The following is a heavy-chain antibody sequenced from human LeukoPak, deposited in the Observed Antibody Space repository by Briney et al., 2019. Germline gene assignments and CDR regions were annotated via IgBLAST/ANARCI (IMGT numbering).Heavy chain of an antibody. D-gene: IGHD6-19*01. CDR1: GGSISSYY. CDR2: IYYSGST. V-gene: IGHV4-59*01. Sequence: PSETLSLTCTVSGGSISSYYWSWIRQPPGKGLEWIGYIYYSGSTNYNPSLKSRVTISVDTSKNQFSLKLSSVTAADTAEYYRARESSGWGNWFDPWGQGTLVTVSS. CDR3: ARESSGWGNWFDP. J-gene: IGHJ5*02.